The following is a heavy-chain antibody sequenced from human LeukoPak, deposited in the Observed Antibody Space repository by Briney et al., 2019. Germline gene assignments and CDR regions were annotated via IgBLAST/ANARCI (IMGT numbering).Heavy chain of an antibody. Sequence: GESLKISCKGSGYSFTSYWIGWVRQMPGKGLEWMGIIYPGDSDTRYSPSFQGQVTISADKSISTAYLQWSSLKASETAMYYCARGAMEISYYFDYWGQGTLVTVSS. CDR3: ARGAMEISYYFDY. J-gene: IGHJ4*02. V-gene: IGHV5-51*01. D-gene: IGHD5-18*01. CDR1: GYSFTSYW. CDR2: IYPGDSDT.